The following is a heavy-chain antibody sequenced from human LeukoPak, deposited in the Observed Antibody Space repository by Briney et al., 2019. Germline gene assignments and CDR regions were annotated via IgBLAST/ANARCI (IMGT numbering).Heavy chain of an antibody. Sequence: ASVKVSCKASGYTFTSYYMHWVRQAPGQGLEWMGIINPSGGSTSYAQKFQSRVTMTRDTSTSTVYMELSSLRSEDTAVYYCARSIYYDSSGYYQKAPYFDYWGQGTLVTVSS. D-gene: IGHD3-22*01. CDR3: ARSIYYDSSGYYQKAPYFDY. CDR1: GYTFTSYY. J-gene: IGHJ4*02. V-gene: IGHV1-46*01. CDR2: INPSGGST.